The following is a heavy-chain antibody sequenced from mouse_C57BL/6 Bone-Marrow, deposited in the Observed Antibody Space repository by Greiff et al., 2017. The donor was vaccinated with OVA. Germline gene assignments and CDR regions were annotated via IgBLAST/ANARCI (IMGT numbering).Heavy chain of an antibody. CDR2: LWWDDAK. J-gene: IGHJ1*03. CDR1: GFSLSTFGMG. V-gene: IGHV8-8*01. Sequence: QVQLKESGPGILQPSQTLSLTCSFSGFSLSTFGMGVGWIRPPSGMGLEWLAHLWWDDAKYNNPALKSPLTISKDTSKNQVYLHIATVDDADTATYCCARIEGFTSYWYFEVWGTGTTVTVSS. CDR3: ARIEGFTSYWYFEV.